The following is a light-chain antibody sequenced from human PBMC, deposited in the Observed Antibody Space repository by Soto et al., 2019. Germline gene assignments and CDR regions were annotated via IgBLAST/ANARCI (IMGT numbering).Light chain of an antibody. CDR2: GNS. J-gene: IGLJ1*01. CDR1: SSNIGAGYD. CDR3: QSYDSSLPYV. Sequence: QSVLTQPPSVSGAPGQRVTISCTGSSSNIGAGYDVHWYQQLPGTAPKLLIYGNSNRPSGVPDRFSGSKSGTSASLAITGLQAEDEADFYCQSYDSSLPYVFGTGTKVTVL. V-gene: IGLV1-40*01.